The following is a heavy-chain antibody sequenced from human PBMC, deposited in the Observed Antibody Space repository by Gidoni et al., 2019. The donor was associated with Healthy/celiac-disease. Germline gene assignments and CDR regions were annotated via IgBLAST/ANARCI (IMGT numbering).Heavy chain of an antibody. V-gene: IGHV3-21*01. Sequence: EVQLVESGGGLVKPGGSLRLSCAASGFPFSSYSMNWVRQAPGKGLEWVSSISSSSSYIYYADSVKGRFTISRDNAKNSLYLQMNSLRAEDTAVYYCARVYCSSTSCYYYYYGMDVWGQGTTVTVSS. CDR2: ISSSSSYI. D-gene: IGHD2-2*01. CDR3: ARVYCSSTSCYYYYYGMDV. CDR1: GFPFSSYS. J-gene: IGHJ6*02.